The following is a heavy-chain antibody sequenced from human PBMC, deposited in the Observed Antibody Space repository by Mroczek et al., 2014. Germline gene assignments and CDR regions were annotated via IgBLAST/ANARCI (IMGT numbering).Heavy chain of an antibody. CDR1: GFTFSSYD. J-gene: IGHJ3*02. Sequence: VQLVESGGGLVQPGGSLRLSCAASGFTFSSYDMHWVRQATGKGLEWVSAIGTAGDTYYPGSVKGRFTISRENAKNSLYLQMNSLRAGDTAVYYCARARVLGDAFDIWGQGTMVTVSS. CDR3: ARARVLGDAFDI. CDR2: IGTAGDT. V-gene: IGHV3-13*01. D-gene: IGHD2-8*02.